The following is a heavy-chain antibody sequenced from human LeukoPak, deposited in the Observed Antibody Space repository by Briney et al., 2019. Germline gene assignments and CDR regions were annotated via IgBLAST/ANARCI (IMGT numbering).Heavy chain of an antibody. V-gene: IGHV4-59*01. D-gene: IGHD6-13*01. J-gene: IGHJ4*02. CDR2: IYYSGST. CDR1: GGSLSSYF. Sequence: PSETLSLTCTVSGGSLSSYFWNWIRQPPGKGLEWIAYIYYSGSTNYNPSLMSRVTISVDTSKNQFSLKLSSVTAADTTVYYCARQPSSWFTSFDSWGQGTPVTVSS. CDR3: ARQPSSWFTSFDS.